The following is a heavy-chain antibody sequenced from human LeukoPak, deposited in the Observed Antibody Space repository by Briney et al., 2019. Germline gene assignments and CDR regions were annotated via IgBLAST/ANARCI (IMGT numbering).Heavy chain of an antibody. CDR1: GFTFSSYG. CDR2: ISYDGSNK. V-gene: IGHV3-30*18. CDR3: AKAREDIVVVPAAMGSLTYYYYGMDV. Sequence: GGSLRLSCAASGFTFSSYGMHWVRQAPGKGLVWVAVISYDGSNKYYADSVKGRFTISRDNSKNTLYLQMNSLGAEDTAVYYCAKAREDIVVVPAAMGSLTYYYYGMDVWGKGTTVTVSS. D-gene: IGHD2-2*01. J-gene: IGHJ6*04.